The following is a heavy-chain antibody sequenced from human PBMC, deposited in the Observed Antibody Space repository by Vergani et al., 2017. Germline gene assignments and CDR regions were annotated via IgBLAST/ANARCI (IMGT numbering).Heavy chain of an antibody. Sequence: QVQLQESGPGLVKPSETLSLTCAVSGYSINSDFYWGWIRQPPGKGLEWIATIYPSGNTYYNPSLNSRLTMSVDTSKNQFSLKLNSRTAAATAVYYCARRPTWELGAFDIWGQGTLVTVSS. CDR1: GYSINSDFY. V-gene: IGHV4-38-2*01. CDR3: ARRPTWELGAFDI. CDR2: IYPSGNT. D-gene: IGHD1-26*01. J-gene: IGHJ3*02.